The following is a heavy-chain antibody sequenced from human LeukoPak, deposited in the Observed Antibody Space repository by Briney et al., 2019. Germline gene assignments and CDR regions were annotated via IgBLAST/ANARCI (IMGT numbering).Heavy chain of an antibody. D-gene: IGHD2-8*01. CDR1: GFTFSTYW. Sequence: PGGSLRPSCAASGFTFSTYWMSWVRQAPGKGLEWLSYISNSGSSVFYADSVMGRFTVSRDNAKRSLYLQIKSLRDDDTAVYHCALGTINKDYYFGMDVWGQGTTVTVSS. V-gene: IGHV3-11*01. CDR3: ALGTINKDYYFGMDV. CDR2: ISNSGSSV. J-gene: IGHJ6*02.